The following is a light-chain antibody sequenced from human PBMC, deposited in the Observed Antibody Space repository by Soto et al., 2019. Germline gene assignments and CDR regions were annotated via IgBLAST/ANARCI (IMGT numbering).Light chain of an antibody. J-gene: IGKJ1*01. CDR1: QGIRND. CDR3: LQDYNYPRT. CDR2: GAS. Sequence: AVQMTQSPSSLSASVGDRVTITCRASQGIRNDLGWYQQKPGKAPKLLIYGASSLQSGVPSRFSGSGSGTDFTLTISSLQPEDFATYYCLQDYNYPRTFGQGTKVEI. V-gene: IGKV1-6*01.